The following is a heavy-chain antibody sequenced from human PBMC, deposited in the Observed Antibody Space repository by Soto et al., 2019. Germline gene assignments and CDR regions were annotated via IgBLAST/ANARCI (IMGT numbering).Heavy chain of an antibody. CDR3: ARSITIFGVVIRDFDY. CDR2: IKQDGSEK. J-gene: IGHJ4*02. CDR1: GFTFSSYW. V-gene: IGHV3-7*05. Sequence: EVQLVESGGGLVKPGGSLRLSCAASGFTFSSYWMSWVRQAPGKGLEWVANIKQDGSEKYYVDSVKGRFTISRDNAKNSLYLQMNSLRAEDTAVYYCARSITIFGVVIRDFDYWGQGTLVTVSS. D-gene: IGHD3-3*01.